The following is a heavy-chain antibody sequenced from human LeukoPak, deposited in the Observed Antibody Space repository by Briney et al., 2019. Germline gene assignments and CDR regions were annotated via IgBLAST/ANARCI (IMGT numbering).Heavy chain of an antibody. J-gene: IGHJ3*02. CDR1: GFTFSSYA. Sequence: GSLRLSCAASGFTFSSYAMSWVRQAPGKGLEWVSAISGSGGSTYYADSVKGWFTISRDNSKNTLYLQMNSLRAEDTAVYYCAKTPDVWGAFDIWGQGTMVTVSS. D-gene: IGHD3-16*01. V-gene: IGHV3-23*01. CDR2: ISGSGGST. CDR3: AKTPDVWGAFDI.